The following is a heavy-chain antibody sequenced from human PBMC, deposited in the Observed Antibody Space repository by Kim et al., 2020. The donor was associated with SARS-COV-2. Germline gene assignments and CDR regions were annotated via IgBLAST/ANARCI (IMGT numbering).Heavy chain of an antibody. CDR3: ARSEWLDWFDP. Sequence: SETLSLTCTVSGGSISSGSYYWSWIRQPAGKGLEWIGRIYTSGSTNYNPSLKSRVTISVDTSKNQFSLKLSSVTAADTAVYYCARSEWLDWFDPWGQGTLVTVSS. D-gene: IGHD6-19*01. J-gene: IGHJ5*02. V-gene: IGHV4-61*02. CDR1: GGSISSGSYY. CDR2: IYTSGST.